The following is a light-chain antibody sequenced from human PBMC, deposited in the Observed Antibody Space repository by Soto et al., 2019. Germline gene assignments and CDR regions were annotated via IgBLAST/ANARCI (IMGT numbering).Light chain of an antibody. J-gene: IGKJ2*01. CDR2: AAA. Sequence: DIQMTQSPSSLSASIGDTITISCRASQNIERYLNWYQHKQGKAPQLLMFAAANLESGVPSRFRGSGSGTDFTLTISSLQPDDFATYYCQQTYSTTHSFGQGTKVDIK. V-gene: IGKV1-39*01. CDR3: QQTYSTTHS. CDR1: QNIERY.